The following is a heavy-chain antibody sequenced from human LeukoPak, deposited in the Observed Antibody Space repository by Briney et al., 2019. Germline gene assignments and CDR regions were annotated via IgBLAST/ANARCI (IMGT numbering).Heavy chain of an antibody. CDR1: SESFSGYF. D-gene: IGHD2-15*01. CDR3: ARDWSGYCSGGSCYSGNYYYMDV. Sequence: SETLSLTCAIYSESFSGYFWSWIRQPPGKGLEWIGEINYSGSTNYNPSLKSRVTISVDTSKNQFSLKLSSVTAADTAVYYCARDWSGYCSGGSCYSGNYYYMDVWGKGTTVTISS. J-gene: IGHJ6*03. CDR2: INYSGST. V-gene: IGHV4-34*01.